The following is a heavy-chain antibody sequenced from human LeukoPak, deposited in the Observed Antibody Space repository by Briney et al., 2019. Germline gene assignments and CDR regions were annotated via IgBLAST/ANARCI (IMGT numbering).Heavy chain of an antibody. CDR1: GFTFSSYG. Sequence: GGSLRLSCAASGFTFSSYGMHWVRQAPGKGLEWVALIWYDGSNKDYADSVKGRFTISRDSSKNTLYLEMSSLRAEDTAVYFCARERTLYVSGSGYGMDVWGQGTTVTVSS. CDR2: IWYDGSNK. CDR3: ARERTLYVSGSGYGMDV. V-gene: IGHV3-33*01. J-gene: IGHJ6*02. D-gene: IGHD3-10*01.